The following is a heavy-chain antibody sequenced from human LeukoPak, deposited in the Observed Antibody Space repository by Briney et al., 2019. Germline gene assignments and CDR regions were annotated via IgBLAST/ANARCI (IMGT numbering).Heavy chain of an antibody. D-gene: IGHD2-2*01. CDR3: ARDPLVFCSSTSCYGPGAFDI. CDR1: GGSISSYY. J-gene: IGHJ3*02. CDR2: IYTSGST. V-gene: IGHV4-4*07. Sequence: SETLSLTCTVSGGSISSYYWSWIRQPAGKGLEWVGRIYTSGSTNYNPSLKSRVTMSVDTSKNQFSLKLSSVTAPDTAVYYCARDPLVFCSSTSCYGPGAFDIWGQGTMVTVSS.